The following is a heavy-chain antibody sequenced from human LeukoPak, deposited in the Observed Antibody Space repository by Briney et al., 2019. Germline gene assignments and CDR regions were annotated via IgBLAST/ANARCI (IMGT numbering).Heavy chain of an antibody. V-gene: IGHV3-21*01. CDR1: GFTFSSYS. Sequence: GGSLRLSCAASGFTFSSYSMNWVRQAPGKGLEWVSSISSSSSYIYYADSVKGRFTISRDNAKNSLYLQMNSLRAEDTAVYYCARVVVAARYYYYYMDVWGKGTTVTVSS. J-gene: IGHJ6*03. CDR3: ARVVVAARYYYYYMDV. D-gene: IGHD2-15*01. CDR2: ISSSSSYI.